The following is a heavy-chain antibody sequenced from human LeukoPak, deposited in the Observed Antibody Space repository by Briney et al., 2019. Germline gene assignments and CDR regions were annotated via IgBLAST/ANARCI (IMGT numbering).Heavy chain of an antibody. CDR2: MDPNTGDT. CDR3: ARWASGWFPFDY. Sequence: ASVKVSCKASGYTFTNYDINWVRQAPGQGLEWMGWMDPNTGDTGYVQNSQGRVTMTRNTSISTAYMELSSLKSEDTGVYYCARWASGWFPFDYWGQGSLVTVSS. D-gene: IGHD3-10*01. CDR1: GYTFTNYD. J-gene: IGHJ4*02. V-gene: IGHV1-8*01.